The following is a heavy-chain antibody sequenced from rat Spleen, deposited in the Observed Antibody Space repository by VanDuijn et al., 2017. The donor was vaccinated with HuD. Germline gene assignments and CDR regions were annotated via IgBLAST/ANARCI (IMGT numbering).Heavy chain of an antibody. V-gene: IGHV5-7*01. CDR3: ARHVGAFAY. CDR1: GFTFSDYY. D-gene: IGHD5-1*01. J-gene: IGHJ3*01. Sequence: EVQLVESGGGLVQPGRSLKLSCAASGFTFSDYYMAWVRQAPTKGLEWVATISYDGSSTYYRDSVKGRFTISRDNAKRTLYLQMDSLRSEDTATYYCARHVGAFAYWGQGTLVTVSS. CDR2: ISYDGSST.